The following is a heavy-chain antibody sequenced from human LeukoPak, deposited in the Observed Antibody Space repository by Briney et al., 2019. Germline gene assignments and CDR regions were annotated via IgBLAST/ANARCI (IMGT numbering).Heavy chain of an antibody. J-gene: IGHJ5*02. V-gene: IGHV4-39*07. Sequence: PSETLSLTCTVSGGSISSSSYYWGWIRQPPGKGLEWIGSIYYSGSTYYNPSLKSRVTISVDTSKNQFSLKLSSVTAADTAVYYCAREVVAANSNWFDPWGQGTLVTVSS. CDR1: GGSISSSSYY. CDR3: AREVVAANSNWFDP. CDR2: IYYSGST. D-gene: IGHD2-15*01.